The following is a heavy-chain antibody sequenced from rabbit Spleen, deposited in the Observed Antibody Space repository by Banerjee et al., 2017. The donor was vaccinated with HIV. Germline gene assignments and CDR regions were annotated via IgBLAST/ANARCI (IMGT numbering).Heavy chain of an antibody. CDR1: GIDLSSSA. Sequence: QSLEESGGRLVTPGGSLTLTCTVSGIDLSSSAVIWVRQAPGKGLEWIGIIGGSGATYYASWAKGRFTISKSATTVDLKITSPTTEDTATYFCARAPGYSTATGSYYANIWGPGTLVTVS. D-gene: IGHD7-1*01. CDR3: ARAPGYSTATGSYYANI. V-gene: IGHV1S69*01. J-gene: IGHJ4*02. CDR2: IGGSGAT.